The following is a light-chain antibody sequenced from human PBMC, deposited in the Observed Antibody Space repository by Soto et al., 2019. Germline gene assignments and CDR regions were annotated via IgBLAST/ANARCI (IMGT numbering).Light chain of an antibody. CDR1: SSNIGSGT. J-gene: IGLJ1*01. CDR2: NNN. CDR3: AAWDDSLNGLYV. V-gene: IGLV1-44*01. Sequence: QSVLTQPPSASGAPGQRVTISCSGSSSNIGSGTVNWYQQLPGTAPKLLIYNNNQWASGVPDRFSGSKSGTSASLAISGLQSEDEGDYYCAAWDDSLNGLYVFGTGTKVTLL.